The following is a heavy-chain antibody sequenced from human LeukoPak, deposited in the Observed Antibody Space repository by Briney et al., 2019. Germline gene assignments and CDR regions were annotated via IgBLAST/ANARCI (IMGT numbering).Heavy chain of an antibody. CDR2: IYSGGST. CDR3: VRDLRDRRGYSNYYMDV. CDR1: ERMVRNSY. D-gene: IGHD3-10*01. V-gene: IGHV3-53*01. J-gene: IGHJ6*03. Sequence: TGGSLRLSCEGPERMVRNSYMSWVRQSPGRGLEWVSVIYSGGSTDYADSVKGRFTTSRDTSKNTLYLQMNDVRAEDTSIYYCVRDLRDRRGYSNYYMDVWGKGTTVTVSS.